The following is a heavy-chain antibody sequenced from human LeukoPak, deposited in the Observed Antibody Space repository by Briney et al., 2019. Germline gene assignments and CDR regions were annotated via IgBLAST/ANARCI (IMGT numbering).Heavy chain of an antibody. CDR1: GYTFTSYG. CDR3: ARDGPYYYDSSGFYY. D-gene: IGHD3-22*01. V-gene: IGHV1-18*01. CDR2: ISAYNGNT. Sequence: ASVKVSCKASGYTFTSYGISWVRQAPGQGLEWMGWISAYNGNTNYAQKLQGRVTMTTDTSTSTAYMELRSLRSGDTAVYYCARDGPYYYDSSGFYYWGQGTLVTVSS. J-gene: IGHJ4*02.